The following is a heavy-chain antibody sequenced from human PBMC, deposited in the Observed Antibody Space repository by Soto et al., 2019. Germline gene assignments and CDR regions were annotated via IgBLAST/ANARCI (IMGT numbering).Heavy chain of an antibody. CDR3: AKEDNIVVVPDAPEEYYYYYYGMDV. CDR1: GFTFSSYA. CDR2: ISGSGGST. Sequence: PAWSLRLSCAASGFTFSSYAMTWVRQAPGKGLEWVSAISGSGGSTYYADSVKGRFTISRDNSKNTLYLQMNSLRAEDTAVYYCAKEDNIVVVPDAPEEYYYYYYGMDVWGQGTTVTVSS. D-gene: IGHD2-2*01. V-gene: IGHV3-23*01. J-gene: IGHJ6*02.